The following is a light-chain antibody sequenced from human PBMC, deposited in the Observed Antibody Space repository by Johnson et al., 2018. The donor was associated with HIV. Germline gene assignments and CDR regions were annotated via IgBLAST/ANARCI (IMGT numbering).Light chain of an antibody. CDR1: SSNIGNNY. J-gene: IGLJ1*01. CDR2: END. V-gene: IGLV1-51*02. Sequence: QSVFTQPPSVSAAPGQKVAISCSGSSSNIGNNYVSWYQQLPGTAPKLLIYENDKRPSGIPDRFSGSKSGMSATLAITGLQTGDEADYYCGTWDTSLNAFVLGTGTSVIVL. CDR3: GTWDTSLNAFV.